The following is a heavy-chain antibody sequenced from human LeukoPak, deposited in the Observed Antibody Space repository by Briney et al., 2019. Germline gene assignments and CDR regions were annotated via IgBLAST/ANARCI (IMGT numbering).Heavy chain of an antibody. V-gene: IGHV3-21*01. Sequence: GGSLRLSCAASGFSFSSYNMNWVRQTPGKGLEWVSSITSSSTYTFYADSVKGRFTISRDNARNSLYLQMNSLRAEDTAVYYCARFLSRNDYWGQGTLVTVSS. CDR2: ITSSSTYT. CDR3: ARFLSRNDY. CDR1: GFSFSSYN. D-gene: IGHD3-10*01. J-gene: IGHJ4*02.